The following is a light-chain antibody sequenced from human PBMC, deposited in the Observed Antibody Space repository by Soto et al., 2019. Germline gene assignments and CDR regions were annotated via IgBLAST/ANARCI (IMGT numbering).Light chain of an antibody. CDR2: EDY. J-gene: IGLJ2*01. CDR3: QSFDGNDVV. Sequence: FMLTQSPSVSESPGKTVTISCTGSSGSIATNYVQWYQQRPGSAPTTVIYEDYQRPSGGPNRFSGSIDSSSNSAPLTISGLRTEDEAAYYCQSFDGNDVVFGGGTQLTVL. CDR1: SGSIATNY. V-gene: IGLV6-57*02.